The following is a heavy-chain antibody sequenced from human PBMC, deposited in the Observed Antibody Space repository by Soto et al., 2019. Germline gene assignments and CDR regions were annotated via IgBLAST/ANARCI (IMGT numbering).Heavy chain of an antibody. CDR2: IYYSGST. D-gene: IGHD3-22*01. CDR3: ARGCDSSGYYCDY. V-gene: IGHV4-30-4*01. J-gene: IGHJ4*02. Sequence: LSLTFTVSGXSISSGDYYWSWIRQPPGKGLEWIGYIYYSGSTYYNPSLKSRVTISVDTSKNQFSLKLSSVTAADTAVYYCARGCDSSGYYCDYWGQGTLVTVSS. CDR1: GXSISSGDYY.